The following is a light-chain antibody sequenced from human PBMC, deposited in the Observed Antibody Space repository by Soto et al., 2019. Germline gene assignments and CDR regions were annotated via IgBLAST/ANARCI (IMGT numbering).Light chain of an antibody. CDR3: QQFRSYPLT. Sequence: EFFFTLAPVTHSLSPGERATPSCKASQTVRNNYLACYQQKHGQAPRLLIYDASSRASGIPDRFSGGGSGTDFTLTISRLEPEDFAVYYRQQFRSYPLTFGGGTKVDIK. CDR2: DAS. CDR1: QTVRNNY. V-gene: IGKV3-20*01. J-gene: IGKJ4*01.